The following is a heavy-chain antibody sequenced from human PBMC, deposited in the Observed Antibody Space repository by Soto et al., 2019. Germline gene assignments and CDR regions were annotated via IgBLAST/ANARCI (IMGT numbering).Heavy chain of an antibody. V-gene: IGHV3-73*01. CDR3: IRRRGPTTLPAGNFDL. J-gene: IGHJ2*01. CDR2: IRSRPNSYAT. CDR1: GFPFSGSA. Sequence: EVQLVESGGGWVQPGGSRKLSCEASGFPFSGSAIHWVGQASGKGLEWVGRIRSRPNSYATAYAASVKGRFTISRDDSKNTAYLQMNSLKTDDTAVYYCIRRRGPTTLPAGNFDLWGRGTLVTVSS. D-gene: IGHD1-26*01.